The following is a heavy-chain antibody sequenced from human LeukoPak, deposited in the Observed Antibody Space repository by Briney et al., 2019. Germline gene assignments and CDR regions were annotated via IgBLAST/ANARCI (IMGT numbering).Heavy chain of an antibody. J-gene: IGHJ4*02. CDR1: GGSISSSNW. V-gene: IGHV4-4*02. CDR3: ARAPGYYDSSGYAELDY. CDR2: IYHSGST. D-gene: IGHD3-22*01. Sequence: PSGTLSLTCAVSGGSISSSNWWSWVRQPPGKGLEWIGEIYHSGSTNYNPSLKSRVTISVDKSKNQFSLKLSSVTAADTAVYYCARAPGYYDSSGYAELDYWGQGTLVTVSS.